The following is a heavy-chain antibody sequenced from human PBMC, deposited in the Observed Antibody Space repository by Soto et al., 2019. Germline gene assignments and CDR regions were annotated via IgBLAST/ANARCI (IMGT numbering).Heavy chain of an antibody. D-gene: IGHD3-16*02. CDR2: ISAYNGNT. CDR3: ARVLYDYIWGSYRYGAFDI. J-gene: IGHJ3*02. Sequence: ASVKVSCKASGYTLTSYGISWVRQAPGQGLEWMGWISAYNGNTNYAQKLQGRVTMTTDTSTSTAYMELRSLRSDDTAVYYCARVLYDYIWGSYRYGAFDIWGQGTMVTVSS. V-gene: IGHV1-18*01. CDR1: GYTLTSYG.